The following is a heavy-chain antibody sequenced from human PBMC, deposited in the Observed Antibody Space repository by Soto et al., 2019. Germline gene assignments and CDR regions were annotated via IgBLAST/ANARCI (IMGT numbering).Heavy chain of an antibody. V-gene: IGHV1-46*01. Sequence: GASVKVSCKASGYTFTSYYMHWVRQAPGQGLEWMGIINPSGGSTSYAQKFQGRATMTRDTSTSTVYMELSSLRSEDTAVYYCARPGGNYDSSGYYKPNDAFDIWGQGTTVTVSS. D-gene: IGHD3-22*01. CDR1: GYTFTSYY. CDR2: INPSGGST. CDR3: ARPGGNYDSSGYYKPNDAFDI. J-gene: IGHJ3*02.